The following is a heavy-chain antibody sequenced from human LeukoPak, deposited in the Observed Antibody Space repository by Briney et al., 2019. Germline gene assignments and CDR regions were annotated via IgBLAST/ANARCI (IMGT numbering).Heavy chain of an antibody. V-gene: IGHV3-30-3*01. J-gene: IGHJ3*02. D-gene: IGHD2-2*01. CDR3: ARGYCSSTSCSPWDAFDI. CDR1: GFTFSSYA. CDR2: ISYDGSNK. Sequence: GGSLRLSCAASGFTFSSYAMHWVRQAPGKGLEWVAVISYDGSNKYYADSVKGRFTISRDNSKNTLYLQMNSLRAEDTAVYYCARGYCSSTSCSPWDAFDIWGQGTMVTVSS.